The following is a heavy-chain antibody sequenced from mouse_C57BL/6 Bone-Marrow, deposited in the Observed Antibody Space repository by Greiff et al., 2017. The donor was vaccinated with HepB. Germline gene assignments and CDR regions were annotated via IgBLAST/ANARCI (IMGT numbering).Heavy chain of an antibody. CDR2: IYPRSGNT. V-gene: IGHV1-81*01. D-gene: IGHD3-1*01. Sequence: VKLVESGAELARPGASVKLSCKASGYTFTSYGISWVKQRTGQGLEWIGEIYPRSGNTYYNEKFKGKATLTADKSSSTAYMELRSLTSEDSAVYFCARLADLVGDYWGQGTTLTVSS. J-gene: IGHJ2*01. CDR1: GYTFTSYG. CDR3: ARLADLVGDY.